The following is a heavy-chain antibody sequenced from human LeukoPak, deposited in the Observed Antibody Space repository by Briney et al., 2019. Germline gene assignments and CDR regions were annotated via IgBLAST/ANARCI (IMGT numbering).Heavy chain of an antibody. CDR2: IWYDGSNK. D-gene: IGHD6-13*01. CDR3: AKAGHRAAHDAFDI. CDR1: GFTFSSYG. J-gene: IGHJ3*02. Sequence: GGSLRLSCAASGFTFSSYGMHWVRQAPGKGLEWVAVIWYDGSNKYYADSVKGRFTISRDNSKNTLYLQMNSLRAEDTAVYYCAKAGHRAAHDAFDIWGQGTMVTVSS. V-gene: IGHV3-33*06.